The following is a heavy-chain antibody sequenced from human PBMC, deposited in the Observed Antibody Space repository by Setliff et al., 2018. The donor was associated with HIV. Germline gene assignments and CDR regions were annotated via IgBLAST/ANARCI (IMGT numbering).Heavy chain of an antibody. J-gene: IGHJ6*03. D-gene: IGHD2-15*01. Sequence: PSETLSLTCAVSGGSISSSNWWSWVRQPPGRGLEWIGEIDLSGTKYYNPSLKSRLAISLDTSKNQFSLNLKSVTAADAAVYYCARGFCSGGFCHPNFYHYMDVWG. CDR2: IDLSGTK. V-gene: IGHV4-4*02. CDR3: ARGFCSGGFCHPNFYHYMDV. CDR1: GGSISSSNW.